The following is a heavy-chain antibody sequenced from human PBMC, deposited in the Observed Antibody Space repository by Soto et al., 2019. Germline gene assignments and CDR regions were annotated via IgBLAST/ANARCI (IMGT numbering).Heavy chain of an antibody. CDR3: ARKKLKVAYYYYYMDV. CDR2: IYSGGST. J-gene: IGHJ6*03. V-gene: IGHV3-53*04. D-gene: IGHD2-15*01. Sequence: VQLVESGGGLVQPGGSLRLSCAASGFTVSSNYMSWVRQAPGKGLEWVSGIYSGGSTYYADSVKGRFTISRHNSKNTLYLQMNSLRAEDTAVYYCARKKLKVAYYYYYMDVWGKGTTVTVSS. CDR1: GFTVSSNY.